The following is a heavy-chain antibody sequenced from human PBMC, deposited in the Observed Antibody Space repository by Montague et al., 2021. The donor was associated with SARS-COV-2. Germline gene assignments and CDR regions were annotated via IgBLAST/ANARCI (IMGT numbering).Heavy chain of an antibody. CDR1: GGSISSGPHY. CDR2: IYTSGGT. D-gene: IGHD5-12*01. CDR3: ARVGGNDYRFFDY. J-gene: IGHJ4*02. V-gene: IGHV4-61*02. Sequence: TLSLTCTVSGGSISSGPHYWGWIRQPAGKGLEWIGRIYTSGGTNYNPSLKSRVTISVDTSNNQFSLSLTSVTAADTAVYYCARVGGNDYRFFDYWGQGSLVTVSS.